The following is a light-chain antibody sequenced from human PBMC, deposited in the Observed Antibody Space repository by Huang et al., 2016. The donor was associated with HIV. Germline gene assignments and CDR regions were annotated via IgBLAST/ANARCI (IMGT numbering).Light chain of an antibody. J-gene: IGKJ4*01. V-gene: IGKV1-NL1*01. CDR3: QQYFTTPLA. CDR2: AAS. Sequence: IQMTQSPSSLSASVGDRVTITCRASQAISNSLVWYQQKPGKAPKLLLFAASRLDSGVPSRFIGSGSGTDYTLTISSLQPDDFATYYCQQYFTTPLAFGGGTKVEIK. CDR1: QAISNS.